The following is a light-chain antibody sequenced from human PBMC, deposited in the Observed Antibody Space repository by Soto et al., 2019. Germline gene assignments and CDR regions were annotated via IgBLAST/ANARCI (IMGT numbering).Light chain of an antibody. CDR1: QSVSSSC. Sequence: EIVLTQSPGTLSLSPGERATLSCRASQSVSSSCLAWYQQKPGQAPRLLIYGASSRATGIPDRFSGSGSGTDFTLTISRLEPEDFAVYYCQQYGSSLFTFGPGTKVHIK. CDR3: QQYGSSLFT. J-gene: IGKJ3*01. V-gene: IGKV3-20*01. CDR2: GAS.